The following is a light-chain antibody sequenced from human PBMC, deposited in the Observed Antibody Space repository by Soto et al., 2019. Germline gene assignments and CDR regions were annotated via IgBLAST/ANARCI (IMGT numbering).Light chain of an antibody. Sequence: VLPQSPATLRLVRAVRXHLSCTASQTVSSYVLWYQQNPGQAPRLLIDDASNRASGTPARCSGSGSETDFTLTSSSLEPEESAVYYCQQYHNWPWTFGQGTKVEIK. J-gene: IGKJ1*01. CDR3: QQYHNWPWT. V-gene: IGKV3-11*01. CDR1: QTVSSY. CDR2: DAS.